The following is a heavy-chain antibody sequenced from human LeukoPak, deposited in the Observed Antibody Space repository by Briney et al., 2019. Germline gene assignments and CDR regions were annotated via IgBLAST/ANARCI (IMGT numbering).Heavy chain of an antibody. J-gene: IGHJ4*02. V-gene: IGHV1-8*01. D-gene: IGHD2-2*02. CDR2: MNPNSGNT. CDR1: GYTFTSYD. CDR3: AKPQTPYCSSTSCYKVPFDY. Sequence: ASVKVSCKASGYTFTSYDINWVRQATGQGLEWMGWMNPNSGNTGYAQKFLGRVTMTRNTSISTAYMELSSLRSEDTAVYYCAKPQTPYCSSTSCYKVPFDYWGQGTLVTVSS.